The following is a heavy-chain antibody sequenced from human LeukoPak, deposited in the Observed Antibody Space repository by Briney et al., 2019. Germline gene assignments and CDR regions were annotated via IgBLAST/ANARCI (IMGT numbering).Heavy chain of an antibody. CDR2: ITYSGST. CDR1: GGSISSSTYY. CDR3: ARQGVGATDC. D-gene: IGHD1-26*01. Sequence: SETLSLTCTVSGGSISSSTYYWAWIRQSPGKGLEWIGSITYSGSTYYNPSLESRVTISVDTSKSQFSLRLISVTAVDTAVYYCARQGVGATDCWGQGTLVTASS. V-gene: IGHV4-39*01. J-gene: IGHJ4*02.